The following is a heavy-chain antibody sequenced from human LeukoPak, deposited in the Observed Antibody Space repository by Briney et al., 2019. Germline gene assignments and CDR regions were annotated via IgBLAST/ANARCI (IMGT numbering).Heavy chain of an antibody. CDR3: ARDTSGYQYFQH. CDR2: IYYSGST. CDR1: GGSISSYY. J-gene: IGHJ1*01. V-gene: IGHV4-59*01. D-gene: IGHD3-22*01. Sequence: SETLSLTSTVSGGSISSYYWSCIRQPPGKGLEWIGYIYYSGSTNYNPSLKSRVTISVDTSKNQFSLKLSSVTAADTAVYYCARDTSGYQYFQHWGQGTLVTVSS.